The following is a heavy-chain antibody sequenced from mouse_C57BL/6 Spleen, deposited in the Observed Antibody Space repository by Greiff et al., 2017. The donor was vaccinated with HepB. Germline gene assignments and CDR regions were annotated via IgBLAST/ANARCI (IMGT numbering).Heavy chain of an antibody. Sequence: EVKLVESGPGLVKPSQSLSLTCSVTGYSIPSGYYWNWIRQFPGNKLECMGYISYDGSNNYNPSLKNRISITRDTSKNQFFLKLNSVTTEETATYYCASNWDVGYWGQGTTLTVSS. CDR3: ASNWDVGY. J-gene: IGHJ2*01. D-gene: IGHD4-1*01. V-gene: IGHV3-6*01. CDR2: ISYDGSN. CDR1: GYSIPSGYY.